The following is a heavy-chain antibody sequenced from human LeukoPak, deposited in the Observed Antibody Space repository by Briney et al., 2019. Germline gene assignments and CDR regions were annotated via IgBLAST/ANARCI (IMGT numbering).Heavy chain of an antibody. CDR1: GGTFSSYA. V-gene: IGHV1-69*13. CDR3: ARVWGKYCSSTSCYSFDY. CDR2: IIPIFGTA. J-gene: IGHJ4*02. Sequence: SVKVSCKASGGTFSSYAISWVRQAPGQGLEWMGGIIPIFGTANYAQKFQGRVTITADESTSTAYMELSSLRSEDTAVYYCARVWGKYCSSTSCYSFDYWGQGTLVTVSS. D-gene: IGHD2-2*01.